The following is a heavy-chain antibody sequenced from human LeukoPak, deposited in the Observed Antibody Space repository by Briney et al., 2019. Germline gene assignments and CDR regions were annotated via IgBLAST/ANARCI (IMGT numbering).Heavy chain of an antibody. CDR2: IYPGDSDT. CDR1: GYSFTNYW. J-gene: IGHJ4*02. D-gene: IGHD6-19*01. Sequence: GESLKISCKGSGYSFTNYWIGWVRQMPGKGLECMGIIYPGDSDTRYSPSFQGQVTISADESISTAYLQWSSLKASDTAMYYCARRIAVAGTSFSFDYWGQGALVTVSS. CDR3: ARRIAVAGTSFSFDY. V-gene: IGHV5-51*01.